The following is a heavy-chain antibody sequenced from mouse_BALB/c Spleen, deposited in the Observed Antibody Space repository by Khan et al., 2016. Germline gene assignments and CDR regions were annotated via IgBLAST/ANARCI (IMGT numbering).Heavy chain of an antibody. V-gene: IGHV4-1*02. CDR2: INPDSNTI. D-gene: IGHD2-2*01. J-gene: IGHJ2*01. CDR3: AGGDYGYDYFDY. CDR1: GFDFSRYW. Sequence: EVQLQESGGGLVQPGGSLKLSCAASGFDFSRYWMSWVRQAPGKGLEWIGEINPDSNTINYTPSLKDKFIISRDNAKNTLYLQMSKVRSEDTALYYCAGGDYGYDYFDYWGQGTTLTVSS.